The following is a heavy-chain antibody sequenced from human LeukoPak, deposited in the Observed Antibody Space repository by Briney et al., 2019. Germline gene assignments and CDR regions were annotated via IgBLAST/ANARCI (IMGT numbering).Heavy chain of an antibody. V-gene: IGHV3-23*01. CDR2: ISGSGGDT. CDR1: GFTFSNYA. Sequence: GGSLRLSCPASGFTFSNYAMSWGRQAPGKGLEWVSGISGSGGDTYYADSVKGRFTISRDNSKNTLYLQMNSLRAEDTAVYYCAKDRSCTNDICHGDFDYWGQGTLVTVSS. CDR3: AKDRSCTNDICHGDFDY. D-gene: IGHD2-8*01. J-gene: IGHJ4*02.